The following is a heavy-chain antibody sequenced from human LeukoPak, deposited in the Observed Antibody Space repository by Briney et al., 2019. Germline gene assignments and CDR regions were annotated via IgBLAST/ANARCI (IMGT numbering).Heavy chain of an antibody. CDR1: GLTLSTSG. Sequence: PGGSLRPSCTASGLTLSTSGFNWVRQAPGEGPEWVASIGPTGSDRYHADSIKGRFTISRDNANNFLYLQMNSLRAEDTAVYYCATETNGRHYDYWGQGTLLTVSS. CDR2: IGPTGSDR. CDR3: ATETNGRHYDY. D-gene: IGHD1-14*01. V-gene: IGHV3-21*06. J-gene: IGHJ4*02.